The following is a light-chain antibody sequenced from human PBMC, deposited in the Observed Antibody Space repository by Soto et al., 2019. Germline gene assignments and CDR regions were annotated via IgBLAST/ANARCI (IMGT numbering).Light chain of an antibody. V-gene: IGLV2-8*01. J-gene: IGLJ2*01. CDR1: SSDVGAYNS. CDR3: SSLAAGGSNLL. CDR2: EVS. Sequence: QSALTQPPSASGSPGQSVTISCSGSSSDVGAYNSVSWYQQHPGKAPKLIISEVSKRPSGVPTRFSGSKSGNTASLTVSGLQAEDEADYYCSSLAAGGSNLLFGGGTKLTVL.